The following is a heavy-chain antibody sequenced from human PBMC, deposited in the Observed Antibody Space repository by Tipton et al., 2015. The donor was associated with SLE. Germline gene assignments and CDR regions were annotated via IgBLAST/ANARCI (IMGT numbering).Heavy chain of an antibody. J-gene: IGHJ3*02. D-gene: IGHD2-2*01. Sequence: TLSLTCTVSGDSFSSGSSSWNWVRQPAGKGLEWIGLIYNSGIANYNPSLQSRVTLSVDMSKNQFSLRLSSVTAADTGVYYCARTLDAPDIWGQGTMVTVSS. CDR3: ARTLDAPDI. V-gene: IGHV4-61*02. CDR1: GDSFSSGSSS. CDR2: IYNSGIA.